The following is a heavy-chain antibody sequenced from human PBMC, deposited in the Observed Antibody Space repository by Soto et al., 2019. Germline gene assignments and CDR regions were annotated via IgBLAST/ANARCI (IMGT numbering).Heavy chain of an antibody. CDR3: ATRPLLRGAP. CDR2: IWTSGST. J-gene: IGHJ3*01. Sequence: EVQLVESGGGLIQPGGSLRLSCEASGFTFSSNDMNWVRQAPGKGLEWVSLIWTSGSTAYADSVKGRFTISRDNSKSALYLHMSSRRAEDTAVYDCATRPLLRGAPWGQGTMVTVSS. D-gene: IGHD1-26*01. CDR1: GFTFSSND. V-gene: IGHV3-53*01.